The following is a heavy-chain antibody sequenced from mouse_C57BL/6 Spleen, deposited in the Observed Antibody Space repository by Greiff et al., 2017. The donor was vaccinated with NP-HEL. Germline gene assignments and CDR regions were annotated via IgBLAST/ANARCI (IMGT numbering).Heavy chain of an antibody. D-gene: IGHD1-1*01. J-gene: IGHJ2*01. Sequence: EVQLQQSGPVLVKPGASVKMSCKASGYTFTDYYMNWVKQSHGKSLEWIGVINPYNGGTSYNQKFKGKATLTVDKSSSTAYMELNSLTSEDSAVYYCARRLITTVGYFDYWGQGTTLTVSS. CDR3: ARRLITTVGYFDY. V-gene: IGHV1-19*01. CDR2: INPYNGGT. CDR1: GYTFTDYY.